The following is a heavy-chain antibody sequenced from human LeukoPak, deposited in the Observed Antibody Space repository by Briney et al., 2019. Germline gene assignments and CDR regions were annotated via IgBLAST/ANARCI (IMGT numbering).Heavy chain of an antibody. D-gene: IGHD6-19*01. J-gene: IGHJ3*02. V-gene: IGHV4-34*01. CDR1: GGAFSGYY. CDR2: INHSGST. CDR3: AXHKRSGGPYAFDI. Sequence: SETLSLTCAVYGGAFSGYYWSWIRQPPGKGLEWIGEINHSGSTNYNPSLKSRVTISVDTSKDQFSLKLSSVTAADTAVYYCAXHKRSGGPYAFDIWGQGTMVTVSS.